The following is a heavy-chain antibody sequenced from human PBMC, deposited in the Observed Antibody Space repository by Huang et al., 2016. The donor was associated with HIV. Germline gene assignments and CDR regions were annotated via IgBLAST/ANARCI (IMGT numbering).Heavy chain of an antibody. CDR2: RIPRFGTR. CDR1: GGSFNNFG. J-gene: IGHJ3*01. Sequence: QVQLVQSGAEVRKPGSSVKVSCRASGGSFNNFGINWVRQAPGQGLEWMVGRIPRFGTRNDAQRFQGRVTITADETTGVVYMELSSLRSDDTAVYFCAKRGGAWGSPYAFDLWGPGTMVTVSS. V-gene: IGHV1-69*13. CDR3: AKRGGAWGSPYAFDL. D-gene: IGHD3-16*01.